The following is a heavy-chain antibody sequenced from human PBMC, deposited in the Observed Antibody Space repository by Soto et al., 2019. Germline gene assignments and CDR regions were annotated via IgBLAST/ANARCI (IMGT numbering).Heavy chain of an antibody. D-gene: IGHD1-1*01. Sequence: SQTLSLTGAICGDRVSSNSAACNWIRQSPSRGLEWLGRTYYRSKLYNDYAVSVKSRITINPDTSKNQFSLQLNYVTPEDTAVYYCARETSWNVDYWGQGTLVTVSS. J-gene: IGHJ4*02. CDR3: ARETSWNVDY. V-gene: IGHV6-1*01. CDR1: GDRVSSNSAA. CDR2: TYYRSKLYN.